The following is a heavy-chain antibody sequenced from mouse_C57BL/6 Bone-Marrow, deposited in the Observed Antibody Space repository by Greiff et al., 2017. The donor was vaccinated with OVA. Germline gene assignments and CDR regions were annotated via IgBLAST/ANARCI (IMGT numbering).Heavy chain of an antibody. J-gene: IGHJ3*01. D-gene: IGHD1-1*01. Sequence: QVQLQQPGAELVKPGASVKLSCKASGYTFTSYWMQWVKQRPGQGLEWIGEIDPSDSYTNYNQKFKGKATLTVDTSSSTAYMQLSSLTSEDSAVYYCAPIYYYGSSPAWFAYWGQGTLVTVSA. V-gene: IGHV1-50*01. CDR1: GYTFTSYW. CDR2: IDPSDSYT. CDR3: APIYYYGSSPAWFAY.